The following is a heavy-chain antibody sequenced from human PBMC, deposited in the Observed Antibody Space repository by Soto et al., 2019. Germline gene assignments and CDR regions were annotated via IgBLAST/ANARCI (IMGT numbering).Heavy chain of an antibody. CDR1: GGSFSGYY. V-gene: IGHV4-34*01. Sequence: QVQLQQWGAGLLKPSETLSLTCAVYGGSFSGYYWSWIRQPPGKGLEWIGEINHSGSTNYNPSLKRRVTTSVDTSKNQFSLKLSSVTAADTAVYYCGTIAAAGTFRYFDLWGRGTLVTVSS. D-gene: IGHD6-13*01. CDR3: GTIAAAGTFRYFDL. CDR2: INHSGST. J-gene: IGHJ2*01.